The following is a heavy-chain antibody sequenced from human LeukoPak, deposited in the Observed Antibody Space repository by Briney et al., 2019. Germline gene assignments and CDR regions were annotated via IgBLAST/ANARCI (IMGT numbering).Heavy chain of an antibody. CDR3: AKEGTAQISTWYDY. D-gene: IGHD6-13*01. CDR1: GFTFSSYG. V-gene: IGHV3-33*06. Sequence: PGRSLRLSCAASGFTFSSYGMHWVRQAPGKGLGWVAVIWYDGSNKYYADSVRGRFTISRDNSKNTLYLQMNSLRGEDAAVYYCAKEGTAQISTWYDYWGQGTLVTVSS. J-gene: IGHJ4*02. CDR2: IWYDGSNK.